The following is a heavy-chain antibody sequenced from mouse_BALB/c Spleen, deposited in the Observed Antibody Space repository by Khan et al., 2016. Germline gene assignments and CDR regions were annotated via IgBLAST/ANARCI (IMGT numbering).Heavy chain of an antibody. CDR2: IRLKSENYAT. Sequence: EVKLEVSGGGLVQPGGSMKLSCVASGFTFSSYWMSWVRQSPEKGLEWVAEIRLKSENYATHYAESVRGKFTISRDDSKSRLYLQMNSLRAEDAGIDYCTVGYKLGAIDYWGQGTSVTVSS. J-gene: IGHJ4*01. V-gene: IGHV6-3*02. CDR3: TVGYKLGAIDY. D-gene: IGHD1-2*01. CDR1: GFTFSSYW.